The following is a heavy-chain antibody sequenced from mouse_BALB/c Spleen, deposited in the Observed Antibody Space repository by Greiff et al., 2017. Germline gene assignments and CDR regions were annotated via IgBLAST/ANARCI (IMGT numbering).Heavy chain of an antibody. CDR2: ISSGGST. CDR1: GFTFSSYA. Sequence: EVKLMESGGGLVKPGGSLKLSCAASGFTFSSYAMSWVRQTPEKRLEWVASISSGGSTYYPDSVKGRFTISRDNARNILYLQMSSLRSEDTAMYYCARGGTTVVRYFDVWGAGTTVTVSS. D-gene: IGHD1-1*01. J-gene: IGHJ1*01. V-gene: IGHV5-6-5*01. CDR3: ARGGTTVVRYFDV.